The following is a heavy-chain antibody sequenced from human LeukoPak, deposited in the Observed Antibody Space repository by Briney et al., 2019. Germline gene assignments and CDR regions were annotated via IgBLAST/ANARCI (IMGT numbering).Heavy chain of an antibody. CDR3: ARAGHVITMIVVLDAFDI. CDR1: GFTFSSYA. V-gene: IGHV3-48*03. CDR2: ISSSGSTI. J-gene: IGHJ3*02. Sequence: GGSLRLSCAASGFTFSSYAMNWVRQAPGKGLEWLSYISSSGSTIYYADSVKGRFTISRDNAKSSLYLQMNTLRAEDTAVYYCARAGHVITMIVVLDAFDIWGQGTMVTVFS. D-gene: IGHD3-22*01.